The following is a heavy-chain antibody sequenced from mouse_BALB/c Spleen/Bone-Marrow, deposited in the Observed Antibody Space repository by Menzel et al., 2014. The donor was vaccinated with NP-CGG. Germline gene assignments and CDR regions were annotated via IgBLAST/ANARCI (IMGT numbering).Heavy chain of an antibody. J-gene: IGHJ2*01. Sequence: PLVESGPGLVKPSQSLSLTCTVTGYSITSDYAWNWIRQFPGNKLEWMGYISYSGSTSYNPSLKSRISITRDTSKKQFFMQLNSVTTEDTATYYCARGRTSFECWGEGSTRTVSS. CDR3: ARGRTSFEC. CDR1: GYSITSDYA. V-gene: IGHV3-2*02. CDR2: ISYSGST.